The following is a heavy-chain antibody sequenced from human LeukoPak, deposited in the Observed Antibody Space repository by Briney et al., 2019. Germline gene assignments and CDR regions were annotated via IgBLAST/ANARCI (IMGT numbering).Heavy chain of an antibody. CDR3: ASLRGYSYGRDAFDI. V-gene: IGHV4-30-2*01. Sequence: SQTLSLTCAVSGGSISSGGYSWSWIRQPPGKGLEWLGYIYHSGSTYYNPSLKRGVTISVDRSKNQFSLKLSSVTAADTAVYYCASLRGYSYGRDAFDIWGQGTMVTVSS. CDR1: GGSISSGGYS. J-gene: IGHJ3*02. CDR2: IYHSGST. D-gene: IGHD5-18*01.